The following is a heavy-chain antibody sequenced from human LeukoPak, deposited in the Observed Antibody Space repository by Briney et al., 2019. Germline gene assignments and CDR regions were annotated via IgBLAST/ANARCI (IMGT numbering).Heavy chain of an antibody. CDR2: ISAYNGNT. CDR3: ARDTTVDIVVVVADAESSGLDP. CDR1: GYIFTGYY. J-gene: IGHJ5*02. D-gene: IGHD2-15*01. Sequence: VASVKVSCKASGYIFTGYYMHWVRQAPGQGLEWMGWISAYNGNTNYAQKLQGRVTMTTDTSTSTAYMELRSLRSEDTAVYYCARDTTVDIVVVVADAESSGLDPWGQGTLVTVSS. V-gene: IGHV1-18*04.